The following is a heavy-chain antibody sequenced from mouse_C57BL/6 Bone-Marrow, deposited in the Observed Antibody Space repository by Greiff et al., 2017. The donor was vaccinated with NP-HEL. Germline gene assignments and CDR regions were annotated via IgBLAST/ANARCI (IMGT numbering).Heavy chain of an antibody. CDR2: INPYNGGT. CDR3: ARGRNMITFLYYYAMDY. D-gene: IGHD2-4*01. V-gene: IGHV1-19*01. CDR1: GYTFTDYY. Sequence: VQLQQSGPVLVKPGASVKMSCKASGYTFTDYYMNWVKQSHGKSLEWIGVINPYNGGTSYNQKFKGKATLTVDKSSSTAYMELNSLTSEDSAVYYCARGRNMITFLYYYAMDYWGQGTSVTVSS. J-gene: IGHJ4*01.